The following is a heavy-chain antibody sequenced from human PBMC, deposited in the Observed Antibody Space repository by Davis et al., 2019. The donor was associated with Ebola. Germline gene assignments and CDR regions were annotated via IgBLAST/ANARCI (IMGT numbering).Heavy chain of an antibody. CDR1: EYSFTSYD. CDR3: ARGRNGGWDFDY. Sequence: ASVKVSCKASEYSFTSYDINWVRQATGQGLEWMAWISAYNGHTNYAQKFQGRLTLTTDTSTSTVYMELRSLTSDDTAEYYCARGRNGGWDFDYWGQGTRVTVSS. V-gene: IGHV1-18*01. D-gene: IGHD6-19*01. J-gene: IGHJ4*02. CDR2: ISAYNGHT.